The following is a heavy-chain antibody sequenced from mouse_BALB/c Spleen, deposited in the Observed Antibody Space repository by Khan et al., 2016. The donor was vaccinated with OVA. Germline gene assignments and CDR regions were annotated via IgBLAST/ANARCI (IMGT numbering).Heavy chain of an antibody. J-gene: IGHJ3*01. CDR3: AGGGGGNRFAY. CDR2: ISTYYGDV. CDR1: GYTFTDFT. Sequence: QVQLKQSGAELVRPGVSVKISCKGSGYTFTDFTIHWVKQSHAKSLEWIGVISTYYGDVTYNQKFKGKATMTVDKSSSTAYMELARLTSEDSAIYYFAGGGGGNRFAYGGQGTLVTVSA. V-gene: IGHV1S137*01.